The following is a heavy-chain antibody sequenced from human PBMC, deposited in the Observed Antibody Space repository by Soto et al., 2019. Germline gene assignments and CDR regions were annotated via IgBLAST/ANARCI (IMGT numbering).Heavy chain of an antibody. CDR2: IYSGGST. J-gene: IGHJ6*03. D-gene: IGHD5-18*01. CDR3: ARIRGSSSGGSDYYYYYMDV. V-gene: IGHV3-66*01. Sequence: GGSLRLSCAASGFTVSGNYMTWVRQAPGKGLEWVSIIYSGGSTYYADSVKGRFTISRDNSKYTLYLQMNSLRAEDTAVYYCARIRGSSSGGSDYYYYYMDVWGKGTTVTVSS. CDR1: GFTVSGNY.